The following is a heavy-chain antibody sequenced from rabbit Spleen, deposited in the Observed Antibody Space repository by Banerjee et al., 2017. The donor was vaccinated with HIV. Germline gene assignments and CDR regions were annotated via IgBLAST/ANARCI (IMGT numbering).Heavy chain of an antibody. V-gene: IGHV1S45*01. CDR2: IYTRGSST. Sequence: QEQLVESGGGLVQPEGSLTLTCTASGFSFSSSYYMCWVRQAPGKGLEWIGCIYTRGSSTWYASWAKGRFTISKTSSAVDLKMTSLTAADTATYFCARGVWSSGYLYAFNLWGPGTLVTVS. CDR1: GFSFSSSYY. D-gene: IGHD1-1*01. J-gene: IGHJ4*01. CDR3: ARGVWSSGYLYAFNL.